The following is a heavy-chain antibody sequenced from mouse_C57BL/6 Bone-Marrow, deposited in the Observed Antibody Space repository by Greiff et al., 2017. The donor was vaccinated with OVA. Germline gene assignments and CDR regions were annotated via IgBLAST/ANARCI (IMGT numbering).Heavy chain of an antibody. D-gene: IGHD1-1*01. CDR3: ARYYYGSTWFAY. CDR2: IDPSDSYT. Sequence: QVQLQQSGAELVKPGASVKLSCKASGYTFTSYWMQWVKQRPGQGLEWIGEIDPSDSYTNYNQKFKGKATLTVDTSSSTAYMQLSSLTSEDSAVYYCARYYYGSTWFAYWGQGTLVTVSA. CDR1: GYTFTSYW. V-gene: IGHV1-50*01. J-gene: IGHJ3*01.